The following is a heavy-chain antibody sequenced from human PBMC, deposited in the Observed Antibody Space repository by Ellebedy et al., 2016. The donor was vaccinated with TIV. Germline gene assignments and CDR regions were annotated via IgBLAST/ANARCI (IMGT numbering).Heavy chain of an antibody. Sequence: GSLRLXXAASGFTFSSYAMSWVRLPPGKGLEWIGEIYHSGSTNYNPSLKSRVTISVDKSKNQFSLKLSSVTAADTAVYYCARFGVLLWFGELLELDYWGQGTLVTVSS. D-gene: IGHD3-10*01. CDR1: GFTFSSYAM. J-gene: IGHJ4*02. V-gene: IGHV4-4*02. CDR3: ARFGVLLWFGELLELDY. CDR2: IYHSGST.